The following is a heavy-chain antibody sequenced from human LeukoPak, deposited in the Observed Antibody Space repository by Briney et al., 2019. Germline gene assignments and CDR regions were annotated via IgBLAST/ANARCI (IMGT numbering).Heavy chain of an antibody. V-gene: IGHV1-8*01. CDR2: MNPNSGNT. Sequence: SCKASGYTFTSYDINWVRQATGQGLEWMGWMNPNSGNTGYAQKFQGRVTMTRNTSISTAYMELSSLRSEDTAVYYCARGNRPWGSGDYWGQGTLVTVSS. CDR1: GYTFTSYD. J-gene: IGHJ4*02. CDR3: ARGNRPWGSGDY. D-gene: IGHD3-16*01.